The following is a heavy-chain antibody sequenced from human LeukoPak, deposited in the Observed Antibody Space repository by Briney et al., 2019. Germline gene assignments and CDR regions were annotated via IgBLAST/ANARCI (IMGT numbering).Heavy chain of an antibody. V-gene: IGHV3-21*01. CDR1: GFTFSSYS. CDR3: ARVLRVSGSEGMDV. Sequence: PGGSLRLSCAASGFTFSSYSMNWVRQAPGKGLEWVSSISSSSSYIYYADSVKGRFTISRDNAKNSLYLQMNSVRGEDTAVYYCARVLRVSGSEGMDVWGQGTTVTVSS. D-gene: IGHD3-10*01. J-gene: IGHJ6*02. CDR2: ISSSSSYI.